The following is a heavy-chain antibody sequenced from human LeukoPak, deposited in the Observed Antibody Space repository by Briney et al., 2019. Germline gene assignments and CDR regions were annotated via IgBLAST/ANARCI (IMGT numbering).Heavy chain of an antibody. CDR3: ARQGGGNWFDP. D-gene: IGHD3-16*01. CDR1: GYTFTGYY. J-gene: IGHJ5*02. V-gene: IGHV1-2*02. CDR2: INPNSGGT. Sequence: ASVKVSCKASGYTFTGYYMHWVRQAPGQGLEWMGWINPNSGGTNYAQKFQGRVTITRNTSISTAYMELSSLRSEDTAVYYCARQGGGNWFDPWGQGTLVTVSS.